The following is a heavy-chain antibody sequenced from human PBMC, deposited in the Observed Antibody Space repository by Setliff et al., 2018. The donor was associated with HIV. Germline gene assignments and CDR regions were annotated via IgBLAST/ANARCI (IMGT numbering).Heavy chain of an antibody. V-gene: IGHV4-61*02. D-gene: IGHD6-13*01. CDR1: GGSISSGTYY. Sequence: LSLTCTVSGGSISSGTYYWSWIRQPAGKGLEWIGRIYTSGSTNYNPSLKSRVTISLDTSKIQFSLKLSSVTAADTALYYCARGRYRSRWYASDHYYIDVWGKGTTVTVSS. CDR3: ARGRYRSRWYASDHYYIDV. CDR2: IYTSGST. J-gene: IGHJ6*03.